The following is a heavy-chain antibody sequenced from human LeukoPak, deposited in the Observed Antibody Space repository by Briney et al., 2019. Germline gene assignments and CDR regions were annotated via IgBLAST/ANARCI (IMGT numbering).Heavy chain of an antibody. D-gene: IGHD4-17*01. CDR1: GYTFTSYG. CDR2: ISAYNGNT. J-gene: IGHJ4*02. V-gene: IGHV1-18*01. CDR3: ARTYYYYGDYACDY. Sequence: ASVKVSCKASGYTFTSYGISWVRQAPGQGLEWMGWISAYNGNTNYAQKLQGRVTMTTDTSTSTAYMELRGLRSDDTAVYYCARTYYYYGDYACDYWGQGTLVTVSS.